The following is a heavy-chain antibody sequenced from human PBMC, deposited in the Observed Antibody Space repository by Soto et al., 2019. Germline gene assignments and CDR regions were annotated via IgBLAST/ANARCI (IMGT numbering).Heavy chain of an antibody. CDR2: ITGSGVST. V-gene: IGHV3-23*01. D-gene: IGHD2-2*02. CDR1: GFTFSTYD. J-gene: IGHJ6*02. Sequence: GGSLRLSCAASGFTFSTYDMRWVRQAPGKGLEWVSSITGSGVSTYTADSVRGRFTISRDNSRNTLYLQMDNVRVEDTAVYYCAKGGXCTTTSCYTGYYSAMDVWGQGTTVTVSS. CDR3: AKGGXCTTTSCYTGYYSAMDV.